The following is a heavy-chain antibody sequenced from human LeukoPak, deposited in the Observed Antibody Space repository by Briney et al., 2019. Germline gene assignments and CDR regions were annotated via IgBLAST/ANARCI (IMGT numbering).Heavy chain of an antibody. V-gene: IGHV4-34*01. CDR1: GGSFSGYY. Sequence: PSETLSLTCAVYGGSFSGYYWSWIRQPPGKGLEWIGEINHSGSTNYNPSLKSRVTISVDTSKNQFSLKLSSVTAADTAVYYCARGLVAAAGHNWFDPWGQGTLVTVSS. J-gene: IGHJ5*02. CDR2: INHSGST. D-gene: IGHD6-13*01. CDR3: ARGLVAAAGHNWFDP.